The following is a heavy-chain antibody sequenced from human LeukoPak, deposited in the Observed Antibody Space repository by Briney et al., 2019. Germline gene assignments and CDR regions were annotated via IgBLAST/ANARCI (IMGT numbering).Heavy chain of an antibody. Sequence: GESLRLSCVASGFTFTDHPMNWVRQAPGKGLEWISYIGGDGIAFYADSVKGRFTASKDDARRSMYLQMNSLRVEDTAVYYCAKDRANWAIDDWGQGTQVTVSS. CDR3: AKDRANWAIDD. CDR1: GFTFTDHP. V-gene: IGHV3-69-1*01. J-gene: IGHJ4*02. D-gene: IGHD3-16*01. CDR2: IGGDGIA.